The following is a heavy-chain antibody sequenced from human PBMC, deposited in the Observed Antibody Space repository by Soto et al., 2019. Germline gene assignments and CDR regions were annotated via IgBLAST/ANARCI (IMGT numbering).Heavy chain of an antibody. J-gene: IGHJ4*02. CDR3: ARSIGGSSSL. CDR1: GFTFSSHW. Sequence: GGSLRLSCAASGFTFSSHWMTWVRQAPGKGLEWVANIKQDGTIKYYVDSVKGRFTISRDNAKNSLYLQMNSFRAEDTAVYYCARSIGGSSSLWGQGTLVTVSS. CDR2: IKQDGTIK. V-gene: IGHV3-7*01. D-gene: IGHD3-16*01.